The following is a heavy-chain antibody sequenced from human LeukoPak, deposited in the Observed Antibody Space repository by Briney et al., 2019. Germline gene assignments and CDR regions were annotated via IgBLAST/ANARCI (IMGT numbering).Heavy chain of an antibody. CDR2: IYYSGST. V-gene: IGHV4-59*12. D-gene: IGHD2-2*01. J-gene: IGHJ3*02. Sequence: SETLSLTCTVSGGSISSYYWSWIRQPPGKGLEWIGNIYYSGSTYSNPSLKSRVIISIDTSKDQFSLKMSSVTAADTAVYYCTRGLGYCTSTTCYDPLSAFDIWGQGTMVTVSS. CDR1: GGSISSYY. CDR3: TRGLGYCTSTTCYDPLSAFDI.